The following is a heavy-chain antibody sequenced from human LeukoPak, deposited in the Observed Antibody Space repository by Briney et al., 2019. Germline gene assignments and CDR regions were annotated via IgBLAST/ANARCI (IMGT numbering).Heavy chain of an antibody. CDR2: ISSSSSYI. J-gene: IGHJ4*02. D-gene: IGHD2-2*01. CDR1: GFTFSSYS. Sequence: PGGSLRLSCGASGFTFSSYSMNWVRQAPGKGLEWVSSISSSSSYIYYADSVKGRFTISRDNAKNSLYLQVNSLRVEDTAVYYCARGYCSSTTCPTDYWGQGTLVTVSS. V-gene: IGHV3-21*01. CDR3: ARGYCSSTTCPTDY.